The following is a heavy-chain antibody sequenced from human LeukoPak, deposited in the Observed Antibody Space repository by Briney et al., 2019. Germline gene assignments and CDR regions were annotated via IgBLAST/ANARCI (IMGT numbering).Heavy chain of an antibody. D-gene: IGHD3-22*01. Sequence: PSETLSLTCTVSDGSISSSNYYWGWIRQPPGKGLEWIGYIYYSGSTYSNPSLKSRISFSENTSKNQFFLKLSSVNAADTAVYYCARYNYCDSSGYCYYFDYWGQGTLVTVSS. V-gene: IGHV4-39*07. J-gene: IGHJ4*02. CDR3: ARYNYCDSSGYCYYFDY. CDR1: DGSISSSNYY. CDR2: IYYSGST.